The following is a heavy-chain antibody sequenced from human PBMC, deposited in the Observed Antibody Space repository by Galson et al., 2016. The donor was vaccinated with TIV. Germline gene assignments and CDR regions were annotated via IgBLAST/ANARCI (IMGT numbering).Heavy chain of an antibody. CDR1: GFTFSDYW. J-gene: IGHJ2*01. CDR3: ARRYFDL. Sequence: SLRLSCAASGFTFSDYWMHWVRQTPGKGLEWVANIKQDGSEKYYVDSVKGRFTISRDNAKSSLFLQMNSLRAEDTAVYYCARRYFDLWGCGTLVTVSS. V-gene: IGHV3-7*01. CDR2: IKQDGSEK.